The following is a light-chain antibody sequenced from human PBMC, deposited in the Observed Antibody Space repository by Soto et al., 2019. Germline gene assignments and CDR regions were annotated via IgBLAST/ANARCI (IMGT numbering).Light chain of an antibody. V-gene: IGLV1-44*01. CDR1: SSNIGNND. Sequence: QLVLTQPPSASGTPGQRVTISCSGSSSNIGNNDVNWYQQFPGTAPKLLIYDNIQRPSGVPDRFSCSKSGTSASLAISGLQSEDEADYYCAPWGDNLKDWVFGGGTKLTVL. CDR3: APWGDNLKDWV. J-gene: IGLJ3*02. CDR2: DNI.